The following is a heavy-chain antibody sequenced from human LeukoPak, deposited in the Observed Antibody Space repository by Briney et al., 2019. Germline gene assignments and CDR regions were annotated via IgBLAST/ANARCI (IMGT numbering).Heavy chain of an antibody. Sequence: QTGGSLRLSCAASGFTFSSYAMSWVRQAPGKGLEWVSAISGSGGSTYYADSVKGRFTISRDNSKNTLYLQMNSLRAEDTAVYYCAKVFSVGRGGYFDYWGQGTLVTVSS. CDR1: GFTFSSYA. V-gene: IGHV3-23*01. CDR2: ISGSGGST. CDR3: AKVFSVGRGGYFDY. J-gene: IGHJ4*02. D-gene: IGHD3/OR15-3a*01.